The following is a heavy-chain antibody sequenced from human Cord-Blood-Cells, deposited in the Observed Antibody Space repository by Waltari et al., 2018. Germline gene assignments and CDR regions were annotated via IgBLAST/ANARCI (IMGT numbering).Heavy chain of an antibody. CDR2: LIPIFGTA. J-gene: IGHJ4*02. D-gene: IGHD1-26*01. CDR1: GGPFSSYA. V-gene: IGHV1-69*01. Sequence: QVQLVQSGAAVKKPGSSVKVSCKDSGGPFSSYAISWVRQAPGQGLEWMGGLIPIFGTANNAQKFQGRVTITADESTSTAYMELSSLRSEDTAVYYCARVAVEWQLVFGYWGQGTLVTVSS. CDR3: ARVAVEWQLVFGY.